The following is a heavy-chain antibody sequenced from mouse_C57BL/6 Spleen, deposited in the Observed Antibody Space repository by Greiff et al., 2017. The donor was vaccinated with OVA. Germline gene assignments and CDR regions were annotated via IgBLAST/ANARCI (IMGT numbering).Heavy chain of an antibody. CDR3: ARDPGEKFYWYFDV. V-gene: IGHV1-76*01. CDR2: IYPGSGNT. Sequence: QVQLQQSGAELVRPGASVKLSCKASGYTFTDYYINWVKQRPGQGLEWIARIYPGSGNTYYNEKFKGKATLTAEKSSSTAYMQLSSLTSEDSAVYFCARDPGEKFYWYFDVWGTGTTVTVSS. J-gene: IGHJ1*03. CDR1: GYTFTDYY.